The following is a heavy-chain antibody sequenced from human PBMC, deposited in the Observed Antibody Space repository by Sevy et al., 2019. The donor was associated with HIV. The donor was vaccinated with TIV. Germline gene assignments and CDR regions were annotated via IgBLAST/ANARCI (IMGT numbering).Heavy chain of an antibody. Sequence: GGYLRLSCAASGFTVSSNYMSWVRQAPGKGLEWVLIIFSGGGTYYANSVQGRFTISRDNSKNMVYLQMNSLRAEDTAVFYCARGATFYSDSSGRVLSVLGAFDIWGRGSMVTVSS. CDR2: IFSGGGT. J-gene: IGHJ3*02. V-gene: IGHV3-53*01. CDR1: GFTVSSNY. D-gene: IGHD3-22*01. CDR3: ARGATFYSDSSGRVLSVLGAFDI.